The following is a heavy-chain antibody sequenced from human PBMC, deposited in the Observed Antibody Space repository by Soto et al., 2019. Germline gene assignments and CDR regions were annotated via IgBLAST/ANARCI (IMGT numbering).Heavy chain of an antibody. Sequence: GWLRLSCAASGCTFSSYGMHWVRQAPGKGLEWVAVISYDGSNKYYADSVKGRFTISRDNSKNTLYLQMNSLRAEDTAVYYCAKGPYYYDSSGYPYWGQGTLVTVSS. CDR1: GCTFSSYG. CDR2: ISYDGSNK. J-gene: IGHJ4*02. CDR3: AKGPYYYDSSGYPY. V-gene: IGHV3-30*18. D-gene: IGHD3-22*01.